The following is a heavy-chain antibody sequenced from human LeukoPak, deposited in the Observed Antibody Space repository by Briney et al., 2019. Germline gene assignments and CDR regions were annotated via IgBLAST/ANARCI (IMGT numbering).Heavy chain of an antibody. Sequence: GGSLRLSCAASGFTFSSYSVNWVRQAPGKGLEWVAYISGGSRTIYHADSVKGRFTISRDNSKNTLYLEMNSLRAEDTAVYYCARDGELAQTALSTHKNDYYYGMDVWGQGTTVTVSS. CDR2: ISGGSRTI. V-gene: IGHV3-48*01. CDR3: ARDGELAQTALSTHKNDYYYGMDV. D-gene: IGHD2-2*01. CDR1: GFTFSSYS. J-gene: IGHJ6*02.